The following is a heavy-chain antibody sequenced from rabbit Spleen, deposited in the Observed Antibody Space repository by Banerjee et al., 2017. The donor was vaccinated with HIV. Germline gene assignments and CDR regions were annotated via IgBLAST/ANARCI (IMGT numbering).Heavy chain of an antibody. CDR3: ARDLTGIIGWNFYL. V-gene: IGHV1S45*01. CDR1: GVDFNNNYY. CDR2: IYGGDGSST. J-gene: IGHJ4*01. D-gene: IGHD1-1*01. Sequence: QEQLKETGGGLVQPGGSLTLSCKASGVDFNNNYYMCWVRQAPGKGLEWIACIYGGDGSSTAYADWAKGRFTVSKTSSTTVTLQMTSLTAADTAAYFCARDLTGIIGWNFYLWGPGTLVTVS.